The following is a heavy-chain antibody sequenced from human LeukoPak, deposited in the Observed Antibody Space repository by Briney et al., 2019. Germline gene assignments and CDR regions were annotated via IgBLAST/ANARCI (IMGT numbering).Heavy chain of an antibody. V-gene: IGHV4-31*03. CDR3: ARRARIDSSGYIIDY. J-gene: IGHJ4*02. D-gene: IGHD3-22*01. CDR2: IYYSGST. CDR1: GGSISSGGYY. Sequence: PSKTLSLTCTVSGGSISSGGYYWSWIRQHPGKGLEWIGYIYYSGSTYYNPSLKSRVTISVDTSKNQFSLKLSSVTAADTAVYYCARRARIDSSGYIIDYWGQGTLVTVSS.